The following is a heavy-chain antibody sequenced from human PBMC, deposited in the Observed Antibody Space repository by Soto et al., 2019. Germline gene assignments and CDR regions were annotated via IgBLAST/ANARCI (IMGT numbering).Heavy chain of an antibody. CDR2: ISYDGSDR. J-gene: IGHJ4*02. CDR3: ARSTYCNGGSCYPQY. CDR1: GFTFSDYG. Sequence: GGSLRLSCESPGFTFSDYGFHWVRQAPGKGLEWVAMISYDGSDRYYRDSVQGRFTISRDDSKNTVFLQMNSLRTEDTAMYYCARSTYCNGGSCYPQYWGPGTLVTVSS. V-gene: IGHV3-30*03. D-gene: IGHD2-15*01.